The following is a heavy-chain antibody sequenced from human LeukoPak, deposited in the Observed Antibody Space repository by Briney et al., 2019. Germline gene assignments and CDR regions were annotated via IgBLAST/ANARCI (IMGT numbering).Heavy chain of an antibody. CDR2: INRGGST. Sequence: TSETLSLTCAGYGGSFSGFYWTWIRQPPGKGLEWIGEINRGGSTEYNPSLKSRVTILVDTSKDQFSLSLRTVTAADTAVYYCARGPSAAFGFDPWGQGVLVTVSS. J-gene: IGHJ5*02. D-gene: IGHD2-15*01. CDR3: ARGPSAAFGFDP. V-gene: IGHV4-34*01. CDR1: GGSFSGFY.